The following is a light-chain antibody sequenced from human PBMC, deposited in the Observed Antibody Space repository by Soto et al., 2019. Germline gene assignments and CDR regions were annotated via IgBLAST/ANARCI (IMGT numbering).Light chain of an antibody. CDR1: SSDVGGYNY. J-gene: IGLJ1*01. CDR3: SSYTSSSTPLV. V-gene: IGLV2-14*01. Sequence: QSALTQPASVSGSPGQSITISCTGTSSDVGGYNYVSWYQQHPGKAPKLMIYEVSNRPSAVFNRFSGSKSGNTASLTISGLQAEDEADYYCSSYTSSSTPLVFGTGTKLTVL. CDR2: EVS.